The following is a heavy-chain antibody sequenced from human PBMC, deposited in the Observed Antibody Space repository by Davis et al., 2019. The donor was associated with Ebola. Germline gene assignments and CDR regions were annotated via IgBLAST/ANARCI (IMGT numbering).Heavy chain of an antibody. V-gene: IGHV3-30-3*01. CDR1: GFTFSSYA. J-gene: IGHJ4*02. CDR3: ARDAGITMIVVVISYFDY. CDR2: ISYDGSNK. D-gene: IGHD3-22*01. Sequence: GESLKISCAASGFTFSSYAMHWVRQAPGKGLEWVAVISYDGSNKYYADSVKGRFTISRDNSKNTLYLQMNSLRAEDTAVYYCARDAGITMIVVVISYFDYWGQGTLVTVSS.